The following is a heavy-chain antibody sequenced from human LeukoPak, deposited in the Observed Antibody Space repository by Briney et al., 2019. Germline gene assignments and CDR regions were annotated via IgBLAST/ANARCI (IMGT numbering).Heavy chain of an antibody. V-gene: IGHV4-59*08. CDR3: ARASPRIAAAGTYQEDV. J-gene: IGHJ6*04. Sequence: SETLSLTCTVSGGSISSYYWSWIRQPPGKGLEWIGYIYYSGSTNYNPSLKSRVTISVDTSKNQFSLKLSSVTAADTAVYYCARASPRIAAAGTYQEDVWGKGTTVTVSS. D-gene: IGHD6-13*01. CDR2: IYYSGST. CDR1: GGSISSYY.